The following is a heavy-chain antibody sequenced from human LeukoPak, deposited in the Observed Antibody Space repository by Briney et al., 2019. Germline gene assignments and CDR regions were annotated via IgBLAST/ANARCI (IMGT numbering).Heavy chain of an antibody. CDR3: ARESGLVDTAMEPESYYFDY. V-gene: IGHV4-34*01. Sequence: SETLSLTCAVYGGSFSGYYWRWIRQPPGKGLEWIGEINHSGSTNYNPSLKSRVTISVDTSKNQFSLKLSSVTAADTAVYYCARESGLVDTAMEPESYYFDYWGQGTLVTVSS. CDR2: INHSGST. D-gene: IGHD5-18*01. CDR1: GGSFSGYY. J-gene: IGHJ4*02.